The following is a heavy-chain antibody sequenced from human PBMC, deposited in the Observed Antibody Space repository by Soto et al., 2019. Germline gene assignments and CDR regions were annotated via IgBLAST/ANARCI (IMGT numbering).Heavy chain of an antibody. CDR2: VIPVFGLA. V-gene: IGHV1-69*17. CDR1: GGTFSSYA. CDR3: ARGKSYYGSGKGIYDYYSLDV. Sequence: QVQLVQSGAEVKKPGSSVKVSCKSSGGTFSSYAISWVRQAPGQGLEWMGGVIPVFGLATYAQKVQGRVTITADKSTNTAYMEVSSLRSEDTAVYYCARGKSYYGSGKGIYDYYSLDVWGQGTTLTVSS. D-gene: IGHD3-10*01. J-gene: IGHJ6*02.